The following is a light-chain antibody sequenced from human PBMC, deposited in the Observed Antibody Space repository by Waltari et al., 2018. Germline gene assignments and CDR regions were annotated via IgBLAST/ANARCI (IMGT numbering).Light chain of an antibody. CDR1: QSVSSY. CDR2: DAS. Sequence: IVLTQSPATLSLSPGERATLSCRASQSVSSYLAWYHQKPGQAPRRLIYDASNRATGIPARFSGSGSGTDFTLTISSLEPEDFSVYYCQQRSNWPRTFGQGTKVEIK. J-gene: IGKJ1*01. V-gene: IGKV3-11*01. CDR3: QQRSNWPRT.